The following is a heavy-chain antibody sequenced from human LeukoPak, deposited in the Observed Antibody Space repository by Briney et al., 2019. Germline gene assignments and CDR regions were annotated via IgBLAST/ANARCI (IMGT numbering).Heavy chain of an antibody. CDR1: GGSVSSSSYY. V-gene: IGHV4-39*01. CDR2: IYYSGGT. Sequence: SETLSLTCSVSGGSVSSSSYYWGWIRQPPGKGLEWIGSIYYSGGTYYNPSLKSRVIISVDTPKNQFSLKVSSVTAADTAVYYCARHSGSYYQPLDYWGQGTLVTVPS. D-gene: IGHD1-26*01. CDR3: ARHSGSYYQPLDY. J-gene: IGHJ4*02.